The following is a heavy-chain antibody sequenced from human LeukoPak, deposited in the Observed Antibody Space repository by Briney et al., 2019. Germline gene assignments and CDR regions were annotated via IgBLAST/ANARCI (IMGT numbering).Heavy chain of an antibody. CDR3: AKDARGYYYDSSGYYNS. V-gene: IGHV3-23*01. Sequence: GGSLRLTCAASGFTFSSYAMSWVRQAPGKGLEWVSAISGSGGSTYYADSVKGRFTISRDNSKNTLYLQMNSLRAEDTAVYYCAKDARGYYYDSSGYYNSWGQGTLVTVSS. J-gene: IGHJ4*02. CDR1: GFTFSSYA. D-gene: IGHD3-22*01. CDR2: ISGSGGST.